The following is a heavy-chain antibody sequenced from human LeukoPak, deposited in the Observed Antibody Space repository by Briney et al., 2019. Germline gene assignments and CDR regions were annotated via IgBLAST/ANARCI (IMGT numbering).Heavy chain of an antibody. CDR3: ARGASVVAGNNNAFDI. Sequence: PGGSLRLSCAASALSFTSYSMNWVRQAQGEGMEWVSSISTSSSYIYYADSVKGRFTIPTDNAKKSLYLQMNGPRADDTAVYYCARGASVVAGNNNAFDIWGQGTKVTVSS. CDR1: ALSFTSYS. V-gene: IGHV3-21*01. CDR2: ISTSSSYI. J-gene: IGHJ3*02. D-gene: IGHD6-19*01.